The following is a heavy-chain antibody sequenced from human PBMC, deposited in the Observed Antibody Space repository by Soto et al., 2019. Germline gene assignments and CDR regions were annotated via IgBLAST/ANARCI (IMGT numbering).Heavy chain of an antibody. D-gene: IGHD1-7*01. Sequence: LSLTCAVYGGSFSGYYWSWIRQPPGKGLEWIGEINHSGSTNYNPSLKSRVTISVDTSKNQFSLKLSSVTAADTAVYYCARLETGTTGYYYGMDVWGQGTTVTVS. CDR2: INHSGST. CDR1: GGSFSGYY. J-gene: IGHJ6*02. V-gene: IGHV4-34*01. CDR3: ARLETGTTGYYYGMDV.